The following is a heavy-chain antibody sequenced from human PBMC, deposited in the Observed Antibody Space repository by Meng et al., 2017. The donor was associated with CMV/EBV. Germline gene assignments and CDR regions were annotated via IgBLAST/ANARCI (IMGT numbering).Heavy chain of an antibody. Sequence: SETLSLTCTVSGGSASSGSYDWSWIRQPPGKGLEWIGYIYYSGGTNYNPSLKSRVTISVDTSKNQFSLKLSSVTAADTAVYYCARDQGYCSSTSCLEGAFDIWGQGTMVTVSS. CDR1: GGSASSGSYD. CDR3: ARDQGYCSSTSCLEGAFDI. D-gene: IGHD2-2*01. J-gene: IGHJ3*02. V-gene: IGHV4-61*01. CDR2: IYYSGGT.